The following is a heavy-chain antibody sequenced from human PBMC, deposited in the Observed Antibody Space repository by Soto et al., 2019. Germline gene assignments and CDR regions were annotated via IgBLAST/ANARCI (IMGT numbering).Heavy chain of an antibody. J-gene: IGHJ6*02. CDR1: GGSVSSGSYY. V-gene: IGHV4-61*01. Sequence: QVQLQESGPGLVKPSETLSLTCTVSGGSVSSGSYYWSWIRQPPGKGLEWIGYIYYSGSTNYNPSLKSRVTISVDTSKNQFSLKLSSVTAADTAVYYCARDRGGAAAGPTYYYYGMDVWGQGTTVTVSS. D-gene: IGHD6-13*01. CDR3: ARDRGGAAAGPTYYYYGMDV. CDR2: IYYSGST.